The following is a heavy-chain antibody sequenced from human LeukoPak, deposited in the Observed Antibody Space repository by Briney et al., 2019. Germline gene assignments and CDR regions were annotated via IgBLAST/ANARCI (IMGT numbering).Heavy chain of an antibody. V-gene: IGHV3-7*03. CDR2: IKQDGSEK. Sequence: GGSLRLSCAASGFTFSSYWMSWVRQAPGKGLEWVANIKQDGSEKYYVDSVKGRFTISRDNAKNSLYLQMNSLRAEDTAVYYCARDVISSTSSFDPWGQGTLVTVSS. CDR1: GFTFSSYW. D-gene: IGHD2-2*01. CDR3: ARDVISSTSSFDP. J-gene: IGHJ5*02.